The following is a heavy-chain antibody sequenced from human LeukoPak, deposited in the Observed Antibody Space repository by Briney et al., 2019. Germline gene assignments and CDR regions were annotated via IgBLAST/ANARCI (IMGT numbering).Heavy chain of an antibody. V-gene: IGHV3-11*01. Sequence: PGGSLRLSCAASGFTFSDYYMSWIRQAPGKGLEWVSYISSSGSTIYYADSVKGRFPISRDNAKNSLYLQMNSLRAEDTAVYYCARDSAYCGGDCYLDYWGQGTLVTVSS. CDR3: ARDSAYCGGDCYLDY. D-gene: IGHD2-21*01. CDR1: GFTFSDYY. CDR2: ISSSGSTI. J-gene: IGHJ4*02.